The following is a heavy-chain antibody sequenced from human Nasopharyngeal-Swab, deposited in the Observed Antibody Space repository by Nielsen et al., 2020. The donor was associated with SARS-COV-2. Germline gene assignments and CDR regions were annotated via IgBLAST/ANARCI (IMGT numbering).Heavy chain of an antibody. D-gene: IGHD2-2*01. CDR3: AREVVPAAIPYYYYGMDV. V-gene: IGHV4-31*03. Sequence: SETLSLTCTVSGGSISSGGYYWSWIRQHPGKGLEWIGYISYSGSTYYNPSLKSRVTISVDTSKNQFSLKLSSVTAADTAVYYCAREVVPAAIPYYYYGMDVWGQGTTVTVSS. J-gene: IGHJ6*02. CDR1: GGSISSGGYY. CDR2: ISYSGST.